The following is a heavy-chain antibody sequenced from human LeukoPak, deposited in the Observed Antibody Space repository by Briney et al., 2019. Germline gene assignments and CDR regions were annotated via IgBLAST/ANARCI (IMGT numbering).Heavy chain of an antibody. J-gene: IGHJ4*02. CDR1: GFTFDDYA. CDR2: ISGSGGST. Sequence: GGSLRLSCAASGFTFDDYAMHWVRQAPGKGLEWVSAISGSGGSTYYADSVKGRFTISRDNSKNTLYLQMNSLRAEDTAVYYCAKDGSGGSCPDYWGQGTLVTVSS. V-gene: IGHV3-23*01. CDR3: AKDGSGGSCPDY. D-gene: IGHD2-15*01.